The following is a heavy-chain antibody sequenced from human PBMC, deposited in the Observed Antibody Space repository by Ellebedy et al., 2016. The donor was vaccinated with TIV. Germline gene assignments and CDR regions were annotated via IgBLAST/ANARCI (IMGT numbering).Heavy chain of an antibody. D-gene: IGHD1-14*01. CDR1: GYTFTGYY. J-gene: IGHJ4*02. V-gene: IGHV1-2*02. Sequence: AASVKVSCKTSGYTFTGYYIHWVRQAPGQGLEWMGWINPYSGGTAFAQNLQGRVTMNTDTSISTAYMEMSRMTSDDTAVYYCVRDLNNPVKGDYWGQGTLVTVSS. CDR2: INPYSGGT. CDR3: VRDLNNPVKGDY.